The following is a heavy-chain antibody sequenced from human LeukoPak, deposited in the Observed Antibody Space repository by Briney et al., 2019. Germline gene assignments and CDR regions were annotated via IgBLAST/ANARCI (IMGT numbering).Heavy chain of an antibody. J-gene: IGHJ6*04. D-gene: IGHD1-14*01. Sequence: GGSLRLSCAASGFIFDDYGMPWVRQAPGKGLEWVSGISRNNARGYAGSVRGRVTISRDNARNSLYLQMNSLREEDTALYYCAKEDVTRKGYMDVWGKGTTVTVSS. CDR1: GFIFDDYG. CDR3: AKEDVTRKGYMDV. V-gene: IGHV3-9*01. CDR2: ISRNNAR.